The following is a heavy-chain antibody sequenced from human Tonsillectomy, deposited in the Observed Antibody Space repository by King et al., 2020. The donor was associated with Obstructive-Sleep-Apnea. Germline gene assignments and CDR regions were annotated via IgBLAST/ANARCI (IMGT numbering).Heavy chain of an antibody. V-gene: IGHV5-51*01. D-gene: IGHD4-11*01. Sequence: QLVQSGAEVKKPWESLKISCKGSGYSFTSYWIGWVRQMPGKGLEWMGIIVPGGSDTRYSPSFQGHVTISADKSISTAYLPWSSLKASDTAMYYCARSRGLQYGGMDVWGQGTTVTVSS. CDR3: ARSRGLQYGGMDV. J-gene: IGHJ6*02. CDR1: GYSFTSYW. CDR2: IVPGGSDT.